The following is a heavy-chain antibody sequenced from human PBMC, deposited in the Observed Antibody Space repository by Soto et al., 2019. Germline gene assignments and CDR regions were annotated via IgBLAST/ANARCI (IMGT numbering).Heavy chain of an antibody. V-gene: IGHV4-59*01. CDR2: IYYSGST. J-gene: IGHJ4*02. CDR3: ARGFVYYDFWSGYYGNGYFDY. CDR1: CGSISSYY. Sequence: SETLSLACTVSCGSISSYYWSWIRQPPGKGLEWIGYIYYSGSTNYNPSLKSRVTISVDTSKNQFSLKLSSVTAADTAVYYCARGFVYYDFWSGYYGNGYFDYWGQGTLVTVSS. D-gene: IGHD3-3*01.